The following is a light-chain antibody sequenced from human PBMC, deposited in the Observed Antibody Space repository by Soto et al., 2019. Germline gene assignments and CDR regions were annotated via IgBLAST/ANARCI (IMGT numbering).Light chain of an antibody. CDR2: GAS. V-gene: IGKV3D-20*02. CDR3: QQRSNWPQT. J-gene: IGKJ1*01. CDR1: EPVSTSF. Sequence: PGERATLSCRASEPVSTSFLAWYQQKRGQPPRLLIYGASTRATGVPDRFSGSGSGTDFTLTISELDPEDFAVYYCQQRSNWPQTFGQGTKVDIK.